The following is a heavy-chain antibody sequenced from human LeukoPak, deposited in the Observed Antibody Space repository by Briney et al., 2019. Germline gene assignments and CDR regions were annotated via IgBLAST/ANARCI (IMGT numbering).Heavy chain of an antibody. CDR2: ISYDGSNK. Sequence: PGGSLRLSCAASGFTFSSYAMHWVRQAPGKGLEWVAIISYDGSNKYYADSVKGRFTISRDNSKNTLYLQMNSLRAEDTAVYYCARGNRGGYYDSSGYSNQWGQGTLATVSS. CDR3: ARGNRGGYYDSSGYSNQ. J-gene: IGHJ4*02. D-gene: IGHD3-22*01. V-gene: IGHV3-30-3*01. CDR1: GFTFSSYA.